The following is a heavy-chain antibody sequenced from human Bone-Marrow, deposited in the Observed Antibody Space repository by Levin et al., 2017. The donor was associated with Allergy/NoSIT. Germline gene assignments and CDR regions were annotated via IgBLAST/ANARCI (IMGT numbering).Heavy chain of an antibody. CDR1: GFNVSNYA. Sequence: GGSLRLSCIASGFNVSNYAMSWVRQVPGKGLEWVSVASGGGRTTDYADSVKGRFTISRDNSKDTVFLQMSSLRAEDTAVYYCAKDSFTSGPALQYFDLWGRGTLVTVSS. V-gene: IGHV3-23*01. D-gene: IGHD6-25*01. CDR3: AKDSFTSGPALQYFDL. CDR2: ASGGGRTT. J-gene: IGHJ2*01.